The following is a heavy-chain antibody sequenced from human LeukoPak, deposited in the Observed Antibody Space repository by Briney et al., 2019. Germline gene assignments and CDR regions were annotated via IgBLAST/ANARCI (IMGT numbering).Heavy chain of an antibody. CDR2: LTDSGRST. V-gene: IGHV3-23*01. D-gene: IGHD3-3*01. CDR1: GFTFSSYA. J-gene: IGHJ4*02. CDR3: ASDFWSGYYFDY. Sequence: GGSLRLSCAASGFTFSSYAMSWVRQAPGKGLQWVSALTDSGRSTYYADSVKGRFTISRDNAKNSLYLQMNSLRAEDTAVYYCASDFWSGYYFDYWGQGTLVTVSS.